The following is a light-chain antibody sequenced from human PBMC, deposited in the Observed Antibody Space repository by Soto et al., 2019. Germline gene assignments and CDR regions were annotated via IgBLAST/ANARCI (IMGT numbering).Light chain of an antibody. Sequence: VMTKLPAALNEAPGERATLSCRAGQGVSSKLSWDQQKPGQAPRLLIYGASPRATGIPARFSGSGSGTEFTLSISSFLSGSFPSNCFQHVNDIPPEPFGRG. CDR2: GAS. CDR3: QHVNDIPPEP. CDR1: QGVSSK. V-gene: IGKV3D-15*01. J-gene: IGKJ5*01.